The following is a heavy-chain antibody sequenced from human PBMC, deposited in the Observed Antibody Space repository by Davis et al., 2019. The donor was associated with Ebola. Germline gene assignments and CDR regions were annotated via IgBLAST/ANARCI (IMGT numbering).Heavy chain of an antibody. CDR2: VYFTGTT. CDR1: GGSISPFY. Sequence: MPSETLSLTCTVSGGSISPFYWSWIRQPPGKGLEWIAYVYFTGTTYYSPSLRSRVTISLDTSKNQFSLKLSSVTAADTAVYYCARNEKSKRTHSSFWYWGQGTLVTVSS. CDR3: ARNEKSKRTHSSFWY. D-gene: IGHD2/OR15-2a*01. V-gene: IGHV4-59*01. J-gene: IGHJ4*02.